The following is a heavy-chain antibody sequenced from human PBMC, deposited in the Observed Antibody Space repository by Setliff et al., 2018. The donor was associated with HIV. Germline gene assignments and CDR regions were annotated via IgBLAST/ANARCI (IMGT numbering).Heavy chain of an antibody. J-gene: IGHJ4*02. CDR3: AKGSYSSGRYDNYLDY. V-gene: IGHV1-69*04. D-gene: IGHD3-22*01. CDR2: IFPILAIT. Sequence: SVKVSCKASGGTLSSYAVSWVRQAPGQGLEWMGSIFPILAITNYAQKFQGRVTITADRSSGTAHMELRSLRSDDTAVYYCAKGSYSSGRYDNYLDYWGQGALVTAPQ. CDR1: GGTLSSYA.